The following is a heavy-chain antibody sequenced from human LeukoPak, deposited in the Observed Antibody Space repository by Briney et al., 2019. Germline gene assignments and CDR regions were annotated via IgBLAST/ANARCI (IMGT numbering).Heavy chain of an antibody. Sequence: GGSLRLSCAASGFTFDDFGMSWVRQAPGKGLEWVSGINRNGVSTGYADSVKGRFTISRDNARNSLYLQVNSLRAEDTALYYCARPHCGGDCYSDYWGQGTLVTVSS. CDR3: ARPHCGGDCYSDY. CDR1: GFTFDDFG. V-gene: IGHV3-20*04. CDR2: INRNGVST. D-gene: IGHD2-21*02. J-gene: IGHJ4*02.